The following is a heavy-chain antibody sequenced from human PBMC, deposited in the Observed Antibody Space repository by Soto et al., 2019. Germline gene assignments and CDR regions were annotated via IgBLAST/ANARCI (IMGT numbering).Heavy chain of an antibody. CDR3: ARVQWGVYEREDYHYYMDV. D-gene: IGHD5-12*01. V-gene: IGHV4-34*01. CDR1: GGSVSGIS. J-gene: IGHJ6*03. CDR2: INRHGVT. Sequence: QVQLQQSGARLLKPSETLSLTCAVSGGSVSGISWSWIRQPPGKGLEWIGHINRHGVTPYNPSLRSRVTISVDTTKNQFFMDLRSVTAADTAVYYCARVQWGVYEREDYHYYMDVWGKGTTVTVSS.